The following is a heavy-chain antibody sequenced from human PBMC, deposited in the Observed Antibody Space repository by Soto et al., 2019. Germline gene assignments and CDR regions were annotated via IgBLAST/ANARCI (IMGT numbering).Heavy chain of an antibody. D-gene: IGHD3-3*01. Sequence: QVQLVQSGAEVKKPGASVKVSCKASGYTFTSYGISWVRQAPGQGLEWMGWISAYNGNTNYAQKLQGRVTMTTDTSSSTAYMELRSLRSEETAVYYCARDGRYYDFWSCYSLNSFDSWGQGTLVTVSS. CDR3: ARDGRYYDFWSCYSLNSFDS. CDR1: GYTFTSYG. J-gene: IGHJ5*01. CDR2: ISAYNGNT. V-gene: IGHV1-18*01.